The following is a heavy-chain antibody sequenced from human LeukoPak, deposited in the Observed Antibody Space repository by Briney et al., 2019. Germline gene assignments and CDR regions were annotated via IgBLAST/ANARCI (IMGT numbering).Heavy chain of an antibody. CDR3: ASPGRGRYPARLDF. CDR1: ALTFSSFA. Sequence: GGSLRLSCAASALTFSSFATSWVSQAPGKGLEWVSAISNRGSRTYYSDSVKGRFTISRDNSKNTLYLQMDSLRAGDTALYYCASPGRGRYPARLDFWGQGTLVTVSS. D-gene: IGHD6-19*01. J-gene: IGHJ4*02. CDR2: ISNRGSRT. V-gene: IGHV3-23*01.